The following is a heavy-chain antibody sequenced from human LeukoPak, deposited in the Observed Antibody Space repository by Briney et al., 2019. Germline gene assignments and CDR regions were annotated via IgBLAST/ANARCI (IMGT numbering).Heavy chain of an antibody. Sequence: SVKVSCKASGGTFSSYAISWVRQAPGQGLEWMGGIIPIFGTANYAQKFQGRVTITADESTSTAYMELSSLRSEDTAVYYCARSMVPNSYYYYGMDAWGKGTTVTVSS. CDR3: ARSMVPNSYYYYGMDA. CDR1: GGTFSSYA. D-gene: IGHD3-10*01. J-gene: IGHJ6*04. V-gene: IGHV1-69*01. CDR2: IIPIFGTA.